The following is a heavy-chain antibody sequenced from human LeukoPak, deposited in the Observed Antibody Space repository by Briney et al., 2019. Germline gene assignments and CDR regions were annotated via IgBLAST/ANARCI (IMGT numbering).Heavy chain of an antibody. J-gene: IGHJ6*02. CDR2: MSWTSGSI. D-gene: IGHD6-19*01. V-gene: IGHV3-9*01. CDR1: EFTFDDYV. Sequence: GRSLRLSCGVSEFTFDDYVIHWVRQGPGKGLEWVAAMSWTSGSIAYADSVKGRFNILRDNAQSSLYLQMNSLRAEDTAFYYCARSSGSYDGYYGVEVWGQGTTVIVSS. CDR3: ARSSGSYDGYYGVEV.